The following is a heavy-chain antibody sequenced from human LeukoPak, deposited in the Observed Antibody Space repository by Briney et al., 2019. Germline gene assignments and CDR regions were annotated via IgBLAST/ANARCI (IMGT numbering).Heavy chain of an antibody. CDR1: GYTLTELS. Sequence: GASVKVSCKVPGYTLTELSMHWVRQAPGKGLEWMGGFDPEDGETIYAQKFQGRVTMTEDTSTDTAYMELSSLRSEDTAVYYCATELYCSSTSCYNYYYYGMDVWGQGTTVTVSS. CDR2: FDPEDGET. D-gene: IGHD2-2*02. V-gene: IGHV1-24*01. CDR3: ATELYCSSTSCYNYYYYGMDV. J-gene: IGHJ6*02.